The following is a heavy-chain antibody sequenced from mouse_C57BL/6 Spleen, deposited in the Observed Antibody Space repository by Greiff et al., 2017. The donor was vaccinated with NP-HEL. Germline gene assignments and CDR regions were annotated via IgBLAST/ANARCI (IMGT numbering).Heavy chain of an antibody. Sequence: VQLQQSGPELVKPGASVKISCKASGYAFTSSWMNWVKQRPGKGLEWIGGIYPGDGATNYNGKFKGKATLTADKSSSTAYMQLSSLTSQDSAVYFGARCDGDDYGSYFDDWGTGTTVTVSS. J-gene: IGHJ1*03. CDR2: IYPGDGAT. CDR3: ARCDGDDYGSYFDD. CDR1: GYAFTSSW. V-gene: IGHV1-82*01. D-gene: IGHD1-1*01.